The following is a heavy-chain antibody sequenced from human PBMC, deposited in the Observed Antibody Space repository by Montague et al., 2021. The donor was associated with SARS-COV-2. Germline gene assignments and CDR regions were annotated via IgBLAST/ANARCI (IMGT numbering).Heavy chain of an antibody. CDR3: ARGATRTFDY. D-gene: IGHD1-1*01. J-gene: IGHJ4*02. CDR2: IFYRGTT. Sequence: SXTLSLTCTVSGDSMTYFYWSWIRQTPAKGLEWIGYIFYRGTTKYNPSLNSRVTITVDTSKDQFYLKLNSVTAADTAVYYCARGATRTFDYWGQGIRVTVSS. V-gene: IGHV4-59*01. CDR1: GDSMTYFY.